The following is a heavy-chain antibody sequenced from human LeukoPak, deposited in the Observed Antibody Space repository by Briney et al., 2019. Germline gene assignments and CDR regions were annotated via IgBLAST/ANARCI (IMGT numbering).Heavy chain of an antibody. CDR2: INHSGST. J-gene: IGHJ4*02. V-gene: IGHV4-34*01. Sequence: SETLSLTCAVYGGSFSGYYWSWIRQPPGKGLEWIGEINHSGSTNYNPSLKSRVTISVDTSKNQFSLKLSSATAADTAVYYCARHYYGSGSYNYGFDYWGQGTLVTVSS. CDR3: ARHYYGSGSYNYGFDY. D-gene: IGHD3-10*01. CDR1: GGSFSGYY.